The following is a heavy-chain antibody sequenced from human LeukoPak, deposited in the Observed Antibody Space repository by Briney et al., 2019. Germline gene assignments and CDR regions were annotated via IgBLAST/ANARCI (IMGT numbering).Heavy chain of an antibody. Sequence: PGGSLRLSCAASGFTFNTYTMNWVRQAPGKGLEWVSSISSSGSTIYYAASVKGRFTLSRDNAKSSLYLQMNSLRAEDTAVYYCARAGRGWPTFFDYWGQGTLVTVSS. J-gene: IGHJ4*02. CDR3: ARAGRGWPTFFDY. V-gene: IGHV3-21*04. CDR1: GFTFNTYT. CDR2: ISSSGSTI. D-gene: IGHD6-19*01.